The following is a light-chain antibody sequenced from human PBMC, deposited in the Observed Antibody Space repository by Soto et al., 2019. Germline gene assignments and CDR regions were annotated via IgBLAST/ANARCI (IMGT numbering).Light chain of an antibody. CDR2: DTS. CDR1: TGAVTSGHY. V-gene: IGLV7-46*01. CDR3: LLSYSAIGV. Sequence: QAVVTQEPSLTVSPGGTVTLTCGSSTGAVTSGHYPYWFQQKPGQAPRTLIFDTSNKHSYTPARFSGSLLGGKAALTLSGAQPEDEADYYCLLSYSAIGVFGGGTKVTAL. J-gene: IGLJ2*01.